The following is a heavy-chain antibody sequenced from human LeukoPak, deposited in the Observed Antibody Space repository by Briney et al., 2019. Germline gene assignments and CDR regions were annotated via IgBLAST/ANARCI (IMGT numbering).Heavy chain of an antibody. Sequence: KSSQTLSLTCTVSGGSISSGGYYWSWIRQHPGKGLEWIGYIYYSGSTYYNPSLKSRVTISVDTSKNQFSLKLSSVTAADTAVYHCAREGIAARGRGAYFDYWGQGTLVTVSS. V-gene: IGHV4-31*03. D-gene: IGHD6-6*01. J-gene: IGHJ4*02. CDR3: AREGIAARGRGAYFDY. CDR2: IYYSGST. CDR1: GGSISSGGYY.